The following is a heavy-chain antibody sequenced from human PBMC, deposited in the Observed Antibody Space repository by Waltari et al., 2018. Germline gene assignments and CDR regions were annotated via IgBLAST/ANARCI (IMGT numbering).Heavy chain of an antibody. D-gene: IGHD3-10*02. CDR2: ISYSGAT. J-gene: IGHJ3*01. CDR3: ATYVGASVGTAAFDV. Sequence: GWILQPPGKGLEWTGTISYSGATYYNPSLRSRVTISLDTSKNQFSLKLNSVTAADTAVYYCATYVGASVGTAAFDVWGQGTMVTASS. V-gene: IGHV4-39*01.